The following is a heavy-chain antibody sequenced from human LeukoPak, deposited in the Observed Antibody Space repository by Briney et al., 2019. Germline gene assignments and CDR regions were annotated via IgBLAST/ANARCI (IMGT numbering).Heavy chain of an antibody. J-gene: IGHJ4*02. CDR2: ISYDGSNK. Sequence: GGSLRLSCAASGFTFSSYAMHWVRQAPGKGLGWVAVISYDGSNKYYADSVKGRFTISRDNSKNTLYLQMNSLRAEDTAVYYCARDQGYCSSTSCYAHYFDFWGQGTLVTVSS. CDR1: GFTFSSYA. CDR3: ARDQGYCSSTSCYAHYFDF. D-gene: IGHD2-2*01. V-gene: IGHV3-30-3*01.